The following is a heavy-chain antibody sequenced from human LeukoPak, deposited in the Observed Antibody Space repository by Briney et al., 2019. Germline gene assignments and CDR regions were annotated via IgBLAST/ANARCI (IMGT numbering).Heavy chain of an antibody. D-gene: IGHD2-21*02. CDR3: ARGTASNYY. V-gene: IGHV1-18*01. Sequence: ASVKVSCKASGYTFTNYGINWVRQAPGQGLEWMGWISTYNGHTNYAQNFHGRVTMTTDTSTTTAFMELRSLRSGDTAVYYCARGTASNYYWGQGTLVTVSS. CDR2: ISTYNGHT. J-gene: IGHJ4*02. CDR1: GYTFTNYG.